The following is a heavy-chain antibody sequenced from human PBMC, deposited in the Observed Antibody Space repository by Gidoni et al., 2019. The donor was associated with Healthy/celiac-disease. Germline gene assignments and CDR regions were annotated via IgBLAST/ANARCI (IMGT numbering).Heavy chain of an antibody. J-gene: IGHJ6*02. Sequence: QVQLQESGPGLVKPSQTLSLTCTVSGGSISSGGYYWSWIRQHPGKGLEWIGYIYYSGSTYYNPSLKSRVTISVDTSKNQFSLKLSSVTAADTAVYYCARDGNSNYYYYYGMDVWGQGTTVTVSS. CDR3: ARDGNSNYYYYYGMDV. CDR2: IYYSGST. CDR1: GGSISSGGYY. V-gene: IGHV4-31*03. D-gene: IGHD4-4*01.